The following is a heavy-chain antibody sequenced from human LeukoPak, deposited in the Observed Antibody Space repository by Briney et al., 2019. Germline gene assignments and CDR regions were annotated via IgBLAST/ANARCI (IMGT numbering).Heavy chain of an antibody. D-gene: IGHD6-19*01. CDR1: GYTFTSYY. V-gene: IGHV1-46*01. CDR2: INTSGGST. CDR3: ASRIAVAGTSI. J-gene: IGHJ1*01. Sequence: GASVKVSCKASGYTFTSYYMHWVRQAPGQGLEWMGIINTSGGSTSYAQKFQGRVTMTRDTSTSTVYMELSSLRSEDTAVYYCASRIAVAGTSIWGQGTLVTVSS.